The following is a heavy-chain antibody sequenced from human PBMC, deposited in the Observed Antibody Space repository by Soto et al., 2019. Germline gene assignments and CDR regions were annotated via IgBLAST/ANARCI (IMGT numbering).Heavy chain of an antibody. V-gene: IGHV3-48*02. CDR3: ARDMEQQLVPTDFDY. CDR1: GFTFSSYS. CDR2: ISSTSSTI. Sequence: EVQLVESGGGLVQPGGSLRLSCAASGFTFSSYSMNWVRQAPGKGLEWVSYISSTSSTIYYADSVKGRFTISRDNAKNSLYLQMNSLRDEDTAVYYCARDMEQQLVPTDFDYWGQGTLVTVSS. J-gene: IGHJ4*02. D-gene: IGHD6-13*01.